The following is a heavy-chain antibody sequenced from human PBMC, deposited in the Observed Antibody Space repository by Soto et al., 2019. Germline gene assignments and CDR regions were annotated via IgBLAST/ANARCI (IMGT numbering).Heavy chain of an antibody. CDR3: ATVDYYGSGSGPAGYYYYGMDV. Sequence: ASVKVSCKVSGYTLTELSMHWVRQAPGKGLEWMGGFDPEDGETIYAQKFQGRVTMTEDTSTDTAYMELSSLRSEDTAVYYCATVDYYGSGSGPAGYYYYGMDVWGQGTTVTVS. CDR2: FDPEDGET. CDR1: GYTLTELS. V-gene: IGHV1-24*01. D-gene: IGHD3-10*01. J-gene: IGHJ6*02.